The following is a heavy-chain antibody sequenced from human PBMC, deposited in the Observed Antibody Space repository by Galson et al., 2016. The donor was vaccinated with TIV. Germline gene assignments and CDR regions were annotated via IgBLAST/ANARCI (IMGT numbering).Heavy chain of an antibody. CDR3: ARGPQPQLYRGYFDS. CDR2: IIPIIGII. D-gene: IGHD5-18*01. Sequence: SVKVSCKASGYTFTDYFIHWVRQAPGQGLEWMGRIIPIIGIINYAQNFQGRVTITAAQFTSTAYMELSSLRSEDTAVYYCARGPQPQLYRGYFDSWGLGTLVTVSS. V-gene: IGHV1-69*04. CDR1: GYTFTDYF. J-gene: IGHJ4*02.